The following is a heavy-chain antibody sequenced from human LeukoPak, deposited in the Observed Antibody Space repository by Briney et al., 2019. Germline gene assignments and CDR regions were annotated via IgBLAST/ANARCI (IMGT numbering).Heavy chain of an antibody. D-gene: IGHD5-18*01. CDR2: IYYSGST. CDR1: GGSISSYY. Sequence: PSETLSLTCSVSGGSISSYYWSWIRQPPGKGLEWSGNIYYSGSTNYNPSLKSRVTISVDTSKNQFSLKVTSVTAADTAVYYCARWGYSYGDDYWGQGTLVTVSS. V-gene: IGHV4-59*08. J-gene: IGHJ4*02. CDR3: ARWGYSYGDDY.